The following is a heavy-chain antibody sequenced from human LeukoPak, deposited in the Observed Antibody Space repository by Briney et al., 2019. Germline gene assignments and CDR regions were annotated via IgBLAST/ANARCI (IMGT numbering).Heavy chain of an antibody. D-gene: IGHD3-22*01. Sequence: PGGSLRLSCVSSGFRFSNYAMSWVRQAPGKGLEWVSSISGSGGSTHYADSVKGRFTISRDKTKNTLYLQMNSLRAEDTAVYYCAKSAYYDASGYCREYYFDYWGQGTLVTVSS. V-gene: IGHV3-23*01. CDR3: AKSAYYDASGYCREYYFDY. CDR2: ISGSGGST. J-gene: IGHJ4*02. CDR1: GFRFSNYA.